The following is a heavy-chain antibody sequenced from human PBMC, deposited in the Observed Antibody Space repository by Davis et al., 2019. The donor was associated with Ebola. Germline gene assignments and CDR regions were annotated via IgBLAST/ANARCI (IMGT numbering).Heavy chain of an antibody. D-gene: IGHD2/OR15-2a*01. CDR2: IYYSGNT. Sequence: SETLSLTCIVSGGSISNYYWNWIRQPPGKGLEWIGYIYYSGNTNYNPSLKSRVTISVDTSKNQFSLKLSSVTAADTAVYYCARVDITLGMDVWGQGTTVTVSS. CDR3: ARVDITLGMDV. J-gene: IGHJ6*02. CDR1: GGSISNYY. V-gene: IGHV4-59*08.